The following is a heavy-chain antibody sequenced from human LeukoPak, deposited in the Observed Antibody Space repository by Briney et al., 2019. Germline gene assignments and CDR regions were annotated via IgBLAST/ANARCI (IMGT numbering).Heavy chain of an antibody. CDR1: GGTFSSYA. CDR3: ARATHYGDYWVENAFDI. D-gene: IGHD4-17*01. J-gene: IGHJ3*02. V-gene: IGHV1-69*05. CDR2: IIPIFGTA. Sequence: GSSVKVSCKASGGTFSSYAISWVRQAPGQGLEWMGGIIPIFGTASYAQKFQGRVTMTRNTSISTAYMELSSLRSEDTAVYYCARATHYGDYWVENAFDIWGQGTMVTVSS.